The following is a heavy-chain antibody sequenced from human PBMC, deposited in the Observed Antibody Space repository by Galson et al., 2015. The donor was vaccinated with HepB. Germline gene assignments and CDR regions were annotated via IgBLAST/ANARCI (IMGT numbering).Heavy chain of an antibody. D-gene: IGHD1-26*01. Sequence: SLRLSCAASAFTFSTYHMNWVRQAPGKGLEWVSSIDTGNTYIFYADSVKGRFTISRDNAKNSLYLQMNSLRADDTAVYYCARENSGEGFDYWGQGTLVTVSS. V-gene: IGHV3-21*01. CDR3: ARENSGEGFDY. CDR2: IDTGNTYI. CDR1: AFTFSTYH. J-gene: IGHJ4*02.